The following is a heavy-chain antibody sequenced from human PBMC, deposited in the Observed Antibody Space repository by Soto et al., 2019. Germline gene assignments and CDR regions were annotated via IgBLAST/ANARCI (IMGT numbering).Heavy chain of an antibody. CDR2: IYYSGST. CDR1: GGSISSGGYY. CDR3: ARLGYCSSTSCYGLDY. Sequence: QVQLQESGPGLVKPSQTQSLTCTVSGGSISSGGYYWSWIRQHPGKGLEWIGYIYYSGSTYYNPSLKSRVTISVDTSKNQFSLKLSSVTAADTAVYYCARLGYCSSTSCYGLDYWGQGTLVTVSS. V-gene: IGHV4-31*03. J-gene: IGHJ4*02. D-gene: IGHD2-2*01.